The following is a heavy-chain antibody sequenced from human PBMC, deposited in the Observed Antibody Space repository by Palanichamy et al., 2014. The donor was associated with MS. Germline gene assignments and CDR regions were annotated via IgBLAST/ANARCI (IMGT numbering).Heavy chain of an antibody. J-gene: IGHJ4*02. CDR1: GFTFSKYW. Sequence: EVQLRIRGGLVQPGGSLRLSCAASGFTFSKYWMHWVRQAPGKGLVWVSRIKGDGSWTNYADSVKGRFTISRDNARHTLYLQMSSLRAEDTAVYYCVRDGDAFDFDYWGQGALVAVSS. CDR2: IKGDGSWT. D-gene: IGHD5-24*01. CDR3: VRDGDAFDFDY. V-gene: IGHV3-74*01.